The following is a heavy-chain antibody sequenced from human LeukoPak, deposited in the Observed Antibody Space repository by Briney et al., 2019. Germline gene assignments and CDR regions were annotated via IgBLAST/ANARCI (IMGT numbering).Heavy chain of an antibody. CDR1: GGSISSGGYY. Sequence: SETLSLTCTVSGGSISSGGYYWSWIRQHPGKGLEWIGYIYYSGSTYYNPSLKSRVTISVDTSKNQFSLKLSSVTAADTAVYYCARGLSSSSPLFGYWGQGTLVTVSS. D-gene: IGHD6-6*01. CDR2: IYYSGST. CDR3: ARGLSSSSPLFGY. J-gene: IGHJ4*02. V-gene: IGHV4-31*03.